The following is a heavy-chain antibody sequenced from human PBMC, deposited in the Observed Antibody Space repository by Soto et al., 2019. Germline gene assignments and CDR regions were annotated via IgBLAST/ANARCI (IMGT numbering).Heavy chain of an antibody. V-gene: IGHV3-64*01. CDR1: GFTFSSYA. J-gene: IGHJ4*02. CDR2: ISSNGGST. CDR3: ARDGGKGGPHDY. Sequence: EVQLVESGGGLVQPGGSLRLSCAASGFTFSSYAMHWVRQAPGKGLEYVSAISSNGGSTYYANSVKGRFTISRDNSKNTLYLQMGSLRAEDMAVYYCARDGGKGGPHDYWGQGTLVTVSS. D-gene: IGHD3-16*01.